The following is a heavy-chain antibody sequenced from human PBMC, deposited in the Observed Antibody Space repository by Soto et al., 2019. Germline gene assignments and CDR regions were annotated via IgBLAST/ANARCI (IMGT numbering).Heavy chain of an antibody. D-gene: IGHD3-3*01. CDR1: VGSISSYY. J-gene: IGHJ4*02. CDR3: ARAGGFEVVTIFDY. CDR2: IYASGTT. V-gene: IGHV4-4*07. Sequence: SETLSLTCTVSVGSISSYYWSWIRQPAGKGLEYIGRIYASGTTNYNPSLKSRVTMSVDAFENQFPLRLTSVTAADTAVYYCARAGGFEVVTIFDYWGRGTLVTVSS.